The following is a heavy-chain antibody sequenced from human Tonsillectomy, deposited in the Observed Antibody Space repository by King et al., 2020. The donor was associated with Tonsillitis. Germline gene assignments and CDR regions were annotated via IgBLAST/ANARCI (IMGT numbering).Heavy chain of an antibody. CDR1: GFTFGSHG. V-gene: IGHV3-33*01. CDR2: MWADGNKT. Sequence: VQLVESGGGVVQPGRSLRLSCASSGFTFGSHGIHWARQAPGQGLAWVAVMWADGNKTYYADSVKGRFTISRDISKKTLYLQMNSLRAEETAVFYCARGLYDSNAFDIWGQGTMVTVSS. D-gene: IGHD3-22*01. CDR3: ARGLYDSNAFDI. J-gene: IGHJ3*02.